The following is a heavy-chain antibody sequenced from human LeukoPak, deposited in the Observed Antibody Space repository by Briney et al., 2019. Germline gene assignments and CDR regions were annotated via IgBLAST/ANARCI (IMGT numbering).Heavy chain of an antibody. V-gene: IGHV4-39*01. Sequence: SETLSLTCTVSAASISSSSHHWGWICQSPGKGLEWIGSVYYGRTTYYSPSLDSRVTISLDTSANQFSLQLNSVTAADTAVYYCVRHDGRGGATMGAFDSWGQGSLVTVSS. CDR2: VYYGRTT. J-gene: IGHJ5*01. D-gene: IGHD4/OR15-4a*01. CDR3: VRHDGRGGATMGAFDS. CDR1: AASISSSSHH.